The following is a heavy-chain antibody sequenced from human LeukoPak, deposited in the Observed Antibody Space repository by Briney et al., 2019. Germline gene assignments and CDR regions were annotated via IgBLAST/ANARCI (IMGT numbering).Heavy chain of an antibody. V-gene: IGHV3-23*01. D-gene: IGHD2-2*01. CDR1: EFTFSSYA. Sequence: PGGSLRLSCAASEFTFSSYAMSWVRQAPGKGLEWVSAISVSGGSTYYADSVKGRFTISRDNSKNTLYLQMNSLRIEDTAVYYCAKDSGYCDTTSCRLANWGQGTLVTVSS. CDR3: AKDSGYCDTTSCRLAN. CDR2: ISVSGGST. J-gene: IGHJ4*02.